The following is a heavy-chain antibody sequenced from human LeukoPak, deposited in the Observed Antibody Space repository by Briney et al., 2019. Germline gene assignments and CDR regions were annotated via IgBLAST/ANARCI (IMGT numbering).Heavy chain of an antibody. J-gene: IGHJ5*02. D-gene: IGHD3-22*01. CDR2: ISYDGSNK. Sequence: GGSLRLSCAASGFTFSSYAMHWVRQAPGKGLEWVAVISYDGSNKYYADSVKGRFTISRDNSKNTLYLQMNSLRAEDTVVYYCATATFYATSGYFPSWGQGTLVTVSS. CDR1: GFTFSSYA. V-gene: IGHV3-30*04. CDR3: ATATFYATSGYFPS.